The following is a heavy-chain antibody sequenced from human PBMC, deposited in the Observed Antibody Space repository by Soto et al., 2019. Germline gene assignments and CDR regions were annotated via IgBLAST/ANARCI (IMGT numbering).Heavy chain of an antibody. CDR1: GGSISTGDYS. CDR2: IYHSGRT. CDR3: ARDSDYYPLTP. V-gene: IGHV4-30-2*01. D-gene: IGHD3-22*01. Sequence: PSETLSLTCAVSGGSISTGDYSWSWIRQPPGKGLEWIGYIYHSGRTYYNPSLKSRVTISVDRSTNQFSLKLSSVTAADTAVYYCARDSDYYPLTPWGQGTLVTVSS. J-gene: IGHJ5*02.